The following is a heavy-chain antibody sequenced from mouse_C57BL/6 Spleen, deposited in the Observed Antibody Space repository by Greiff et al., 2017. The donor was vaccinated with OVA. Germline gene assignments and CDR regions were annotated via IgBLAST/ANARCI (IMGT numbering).Heavy chain of an antibody. CDR2: IHPSDSDT. CDR3: AIEGYSKVYAMDY. Sequence: QVHVEQPGAELVKPGASVNVCFNSTCYTFTSYWMHWVKQRPGQGLEWIGRIHPSDSDTNYNQKFKGKATLTVDKSSSTAYMQLSSLTSEDSAVYYCAIEGYSKVYAMDYWGQGTSVTVSS. D-gene: IGHD2-5*01. V-gene: IGHV1-74*01. CDR1: CYTFTSYW. J-gene: IGHJ4*01.